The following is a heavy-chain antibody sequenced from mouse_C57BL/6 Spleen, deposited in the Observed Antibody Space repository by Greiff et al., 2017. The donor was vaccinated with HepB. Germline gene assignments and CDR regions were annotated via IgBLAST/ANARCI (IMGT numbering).Heavy chain of an antibody. D-gene: IGHD1-1*01. J-gene: IGHJ2*01. CDR1: GFTFSSYA. CDR2: ISSGGDYI. V-gene: IGHV5-9-1*02. Sequence: EVKLVESGEGLVKPGGSLKLSCAASGFTFSSYAMSWVRQTPEKRLEWVAYISSGGDYIYYADTVKGRFTISRDNARHTLYLQMSSLKSEDTAMYYCTRDEGTVVATGFAYWGQGTTLTVSS. CDR3: TRDEGTVVATGFAY.